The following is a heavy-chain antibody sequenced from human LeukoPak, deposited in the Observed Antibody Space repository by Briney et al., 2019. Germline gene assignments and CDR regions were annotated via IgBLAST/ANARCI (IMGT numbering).Heavy chain of an antibody. V-gene: IGHV3-30*03. CDR1: GLSFSTSV. CDR3: ARDPRPDYYDSSGFYPYFDR. J-gene: IGHJ4*02. CDR2: ISYDGNSK. Sequence: GGSLRLSRAASGLSFSTSVIHWVRQAPGKGLEWVAVISYDGNSKFYGDSVKGRFTISRDNSKNTLFLQMNSLRPDDTAVYYCARDPRPDYYDSSGFYPYFDRWGQGTLVTVSS. D-gene: IGHD3-22*01.